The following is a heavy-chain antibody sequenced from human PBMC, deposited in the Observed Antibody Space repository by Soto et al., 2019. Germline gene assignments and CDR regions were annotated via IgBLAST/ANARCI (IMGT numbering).Heavy chain of an antibody. J-gene: IGHJ4*02. V-gene: IGHV3-30*03. D-gene: IGHD4-17*01. CDR2: ISYDGSNK. CDR1: GFTFSSYG. Sequence: GGSLRLSCAASGFTFSSYGMHWVRQAPGKGLEWVAVISYDGSNKYYADSVKGRFTISRDNSKNTLYLQMNSLRAEDTAVYYCAIDPTTVPTQLFDYWGQGTLVTVAS. CDR3: AIDPTTVPTQLFDY.